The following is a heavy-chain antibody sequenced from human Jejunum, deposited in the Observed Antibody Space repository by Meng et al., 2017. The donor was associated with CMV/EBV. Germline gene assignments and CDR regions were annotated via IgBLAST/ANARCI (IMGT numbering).Heavy chain of an antibody. V-gene: IGHV4-39*06. CDR3: ARDGEGRWLQLGC. CDR2: IDYSGTT. CDR1: GDSISSGGYF. D-gene: IGHD5-24*01. Sequence: GDSISSGGYFWGWVRQPPGKGLEWIGGIDYSGTTRYNPSLGSRVVISVDTSMNQLTLRLDSVTAADTAVYYCARDGEGRWLQLGCWGQGTLVTVSS. J-gene: IGHJ4*02.